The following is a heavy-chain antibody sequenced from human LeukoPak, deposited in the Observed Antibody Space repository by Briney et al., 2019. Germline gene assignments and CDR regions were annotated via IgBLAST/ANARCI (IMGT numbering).Heavy chain of an antibody. Sequence: ASVKVSCKASGYTFTGYYMHWVRQAPGQGLEWIGWINPNSGGTNYAQKFQGRVTMTRDTSISTAYMELSRLRSDDTAVYYCARDWDSSSLTSIDYWGQGTLVAVSS. V-gene: IGHV1-2*02. CDR3: ARDWDSSSLTSIDY. D-gene: IGHD6-13*01. CDR1: GYTFTGYY. J-gene: IGHJ4*02. CDR2: INPNSGGT.